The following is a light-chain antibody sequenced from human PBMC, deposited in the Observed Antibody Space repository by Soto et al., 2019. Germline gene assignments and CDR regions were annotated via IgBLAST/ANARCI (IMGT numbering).Light chain of an antibody. V-gene: IGLV3-21*02. J-gene: IGLJ2*01. CDR1: NIKSKS. CDR2: DDS. CDR3: QVWDTGNDHVV. Sequence: SYELTQPPSVSVAPGQTARITCGGNNIKSKSVHWYQQRPGQAPVLVVHDDSDRPSGIPERFSGSNSENTATLIITRVEAVDEADYYCQVWDTGNDHVVFGVGTKLTVL.